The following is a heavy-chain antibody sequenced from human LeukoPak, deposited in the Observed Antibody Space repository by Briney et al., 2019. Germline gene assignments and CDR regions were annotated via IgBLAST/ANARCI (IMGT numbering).Heavy chain of an antibody. CDR2: IYHSGST. D-gene: IGHD5-18*01. J-gene: IGHJ6*03. Sequence: SETLSLTCAVSGYSISSGYYWGWIRQPPGKGLEWIGSIYHSGSTYYNPSLKSRVTISVDTSKNQSSLKLSSVTAADTAVYYCARPTWIHLSSQDYYYMDVWGKGTTVTVSS. CDR3: ARPTWIHLSSQDYYYMDV. CDR1: GYSISSGYY. V-gene: IGHV4-38-2*01.